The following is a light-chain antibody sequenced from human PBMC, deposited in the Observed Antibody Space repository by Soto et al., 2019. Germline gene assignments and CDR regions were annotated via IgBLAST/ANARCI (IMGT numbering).Light chain of an antibody. CDR1: QSVSNNY. Sequence: IVLTRSPVTLTLSPGESATLSCRASQSVSNNYLAWYQQKPGQAPRIIIYAASNRATGIQDSFSGSGSGTVSTLTISRLEHEYFAVYYCQQYGSSGTFGQGTKVDIK. CDR3: QQYGSSGT. J-gene: IGKJ1*01. CDR2: AAS. V-gene: IGKV3-20*01.